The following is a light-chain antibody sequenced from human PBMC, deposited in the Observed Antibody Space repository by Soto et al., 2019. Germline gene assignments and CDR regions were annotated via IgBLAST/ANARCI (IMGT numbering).Light chain of an antibody. Sequence: DIQKTQSPSTVSASLGDRVTITSRASQTISSRLAWYQLKPGKAPKLLIYEASSLESGVPSRFSGSGSGTEFTLTISSLQPDDFATYYCQQSNTYWTFGQGTKVDIK. CDR3: QQSNTYWT. CDR1: QTISSR. J-gene: IGKJ1*01. V-gene: IGKV1-5*03. CDR2: EAS.